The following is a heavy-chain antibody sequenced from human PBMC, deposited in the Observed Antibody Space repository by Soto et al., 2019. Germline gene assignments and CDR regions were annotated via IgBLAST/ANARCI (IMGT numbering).Heavy chain of an antibody. CDR3: GGGGGFCGDCYPSRAFDI. Sequence: QVQLVQSGAEVKKPGSSVKVSCKASGGTFSTYAISWVRQAPGQGLEWMGGIIPIFGTAKYAQKFQGRVTSTADESKRTGYIGARWPGSGGPGVDYLGGGGGFCGDCYPSRAFDIWGQGTMVTVSS. V-gene: IGHV1-69*01. J-gene: IGHJ3*02. CDR1: GGTFSTYA. D-gene: IGHD2-21*02. CDR2: IIPIFGTA.